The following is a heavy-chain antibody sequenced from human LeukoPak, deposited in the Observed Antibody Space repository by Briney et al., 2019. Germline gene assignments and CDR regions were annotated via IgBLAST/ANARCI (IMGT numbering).Heavy chain of an antibody. CDR1: GGTFSDYA. V-gene: IGHV1-69*04. J-gene: IGHJ4*02. CDR2: IIPIIGIA. D-gene: IGHD3-22*01. CDR3: ARPPYYDSRGGLGD. Sequence: SVKVSCKASGGTFSDYAISWVRQAPGQGLEWMGRIIPIIGIANYAQKFQGRVTITADKSTSTAYMELSSLRSEDTAVYYCARPPYYDSRGGLGDWGQGTLVTVSS.